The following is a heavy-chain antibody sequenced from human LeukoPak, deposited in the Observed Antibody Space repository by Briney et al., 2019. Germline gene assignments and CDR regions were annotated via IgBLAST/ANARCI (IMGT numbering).Heavy chain of an antibody. J-gene: IGHJ3*02. CDR1: GVSITDYY. V-gene: IGHV4-59*01. Sequence: SETLSLTCSVTGVSITDYYWSWIRQPPGKGLEWIGYIYYKGYTNYSPSPKSRVTISMDTSKSQFSLKLRSVTAADTAVYYCASTPLSDLDIWGQGTMVIVSS. CDR3: ASTPLSDLDI. CDR2: IYYKGYT.